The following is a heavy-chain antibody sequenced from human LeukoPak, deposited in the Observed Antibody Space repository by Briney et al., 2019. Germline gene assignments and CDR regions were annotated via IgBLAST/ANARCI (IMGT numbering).Heavy chain of an antibody. CDR2: ISSSSSYI. Sequence: GGSLRLSCAASGFTFSSYSMNWVRQAPGKGLEGVSSISSSSSYIYYADSVKGRFTISRDNAKNSLYLQMNSLRAEDTAVYYCARDDVKQCMDYWGQGTLVTVSS. V-gene: IGHV3-21*01. J-gene: IGHJ4*02. CDR3: ARDDVKQCMDY. D-gene: IGHD6-19*01. CDR1: GFTFSSYS.